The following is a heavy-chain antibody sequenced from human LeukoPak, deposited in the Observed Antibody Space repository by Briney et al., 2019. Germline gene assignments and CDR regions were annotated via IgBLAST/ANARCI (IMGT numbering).Heavy chain of an antibody. Sequence: PGGSLRLSCKGSGYSFSSYWIGWVRQMPGKGLEWMGMIYPGDSDTRYSPSFQGQVTISADKSISTAYLQWNSLKASDTAIYYCARVRLYRIFSLSGHFDLWGRGTLVTVSS. J-gene: IGHJ2*01. D-gene: IGHD1-26*01. CDR2: IYPGDSDT. CDR1: GYSFSSYW. CDR3: ARVRLYRIFSLSGHFDL. V-gene: IGHV5-51*01.